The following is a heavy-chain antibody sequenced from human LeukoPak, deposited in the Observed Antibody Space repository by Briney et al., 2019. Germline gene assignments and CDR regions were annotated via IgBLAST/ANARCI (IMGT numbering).Heavy chain of an antibody. CDR1: GGSFSDYY. J-gene: IGHJ6*02. V-gene: IGHV4-34*01. D-gene: IGHD6-13*01. CDR2: INRSGST. CDR3: ARHHSSSWYESYYYYYGMDV. Sequence: SETLSLTCAANGGSFSDYYWAWIRQPPGKGLEWIGEINRSGSTHYSPSLKSRVSISIDTFKNQFSLNLSSVNAADTAVYYCARHHSSSWYESYYYYYGMDVWGQGTTVTVSS.